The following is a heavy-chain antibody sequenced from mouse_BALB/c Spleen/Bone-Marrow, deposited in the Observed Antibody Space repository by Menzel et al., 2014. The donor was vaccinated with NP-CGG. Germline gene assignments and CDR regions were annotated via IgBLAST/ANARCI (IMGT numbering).Heavy chain of an antibody. Sequence: VQLMESGAEFVKPGASVKLSCKASGYTFTTYWMHWVKQRPGQGLEWIGQIDPSDSYTNYSQKFKGKATLTVDKSSSTAYMQLSSLSSEDSAVYYCARGGDNYAWFPYWGQGTLVTVSA. CDR1: GYTFTTYW. CDR2: IDPSDSYT. J-gene: IGHJ3*01. CDR3: ARGGDNYAWFPY. V-gene: IGHV1-69*02. D-gene: IGHD1-3*01.